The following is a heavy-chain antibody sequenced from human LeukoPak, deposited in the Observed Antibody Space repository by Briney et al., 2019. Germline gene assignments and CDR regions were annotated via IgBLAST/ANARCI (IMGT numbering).Heavy chain of an antibody. V-gene: IGHV4-59*12. Sequence: SETLSLTCTVSGGSISSYYWSWIRQPPGKGLEWIGYIYHSGSTYYNPSLKSRVTISVDRSKNQFSLKLSSVTAADTAVYYCARSTEDSSGYYGYWGQGTLVTVSS. CDR2: IYHSGST. CDR3: ARSTEDSSGYYGY. J-gene: IGHJ4*02. D-gene: IGHD3-22*01. CDR1: GGSISSYY.